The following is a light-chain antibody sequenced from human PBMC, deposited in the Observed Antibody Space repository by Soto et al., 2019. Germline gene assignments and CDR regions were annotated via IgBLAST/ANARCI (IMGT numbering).Light chain of an antibody. V-gene: IGLV8-61*01. J-gene: IGLJ1*01. Sequence: QTVVTQESSFSVSPGGTVTLTCGLISGSVSSAHNPNWYQQTPGQAPRTLIYSTSTRSSGVPDRFSGSILGNKAALTITGAQADEEDDYYCALFMGNGISVFGTGTKVTVL. CDR3: ALFMGNGISV. CDR2: STS. CDR1: SGSVSSAHN.